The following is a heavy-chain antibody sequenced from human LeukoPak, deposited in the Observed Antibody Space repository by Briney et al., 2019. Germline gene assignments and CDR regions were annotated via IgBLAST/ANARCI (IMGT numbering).Heavy chain of an antibody. Sequence: SVKVSCKASGGTFSSYAISWVRQAPGQGLEWMGRIIPILGIANYAQKFQGRVTITADKSTSTAYMELSSLRSEDTAVYYCARDVVYDSSGPRTDWGQGTLVTVSS. CDR1: GGTFSSYA. J-gene: IGHJ4*02. CDR2: IIPILGIA. V-gene: IGHV1-69*04. D-gene: IGHD3-22*01. CDR3: ARDVVYDSSGPRTD.